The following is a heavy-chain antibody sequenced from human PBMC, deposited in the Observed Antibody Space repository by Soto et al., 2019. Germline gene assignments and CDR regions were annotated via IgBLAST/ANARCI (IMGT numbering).Heavy chain of an antibody. V-gene: IGHV3-9*01. D-gene: IGHD5-18*01. J-gene: IGHJ4*02. CDR2: ISWNSGNI. CDR1: GFTFDDYA. Sequence: EVHLVESGGGLVQPGRSLRLSCAASGFTFDDYAVHWVRQAPGKGLEWVSGISWNSGNIDYADSVKGRFTISRDNAKNSLFLQMNSLRADDTALYYCAKGRGYIYNGGSALDYWGQGTLVTVSS. CDR3: AKGRGYIYNGGSALDY.